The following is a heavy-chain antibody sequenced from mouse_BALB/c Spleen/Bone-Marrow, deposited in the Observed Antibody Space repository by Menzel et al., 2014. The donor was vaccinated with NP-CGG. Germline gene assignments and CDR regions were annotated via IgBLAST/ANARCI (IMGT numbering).Heavy chain of an antibody. CDR2: INPGSGGT. CDR3: ARCLTGTSAMDY. CDR1: GYAFTNYL. V-gene: IGHV1-54*01. Sequence: QVTLKVCGAELVRPGTSVKVSCKASGYAFTNYLIEWVKQRPEQGLEWIGVINPGSGGTNYNEKFKAKATLTADKSSSTAYMQLSSLTSDDSAVYFCARCLTGTSAMDYWGQGTSVTVSS. D-gene: IGHD4-1*01. J-gene: IGHJ4*01.